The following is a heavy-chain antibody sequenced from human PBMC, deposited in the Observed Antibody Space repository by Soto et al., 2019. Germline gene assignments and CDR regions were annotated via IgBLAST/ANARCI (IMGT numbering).Heavy chain of an antibody. Sequence: SETLSLTCAVYGGSFSGYYWSWIRQPPGKGLEWIGEINHSGSTNYNPSLKSRVTISVDTSKNQFSLKLSSVTAADTAVYYCAGLGGIGGRRDYWGQGTLVTVSS. CDR3: AGLGGIGGRRDY. D-gene: IGHD6-13*01. CDR1: GGSFSGYY. J-gene: IGHJ4*02. CDR2: INHSGST. V-gene: IGHV4-34*01.